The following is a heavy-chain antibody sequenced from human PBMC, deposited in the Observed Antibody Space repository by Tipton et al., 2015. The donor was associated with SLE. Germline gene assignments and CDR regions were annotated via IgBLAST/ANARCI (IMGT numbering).Heavy chain of an antibody. J-gene: IGHJ4*02. V-gene: IGHV4-34*01. Sequence: TLSLTCAVYGGSFSGYYWSWIRQPPGKGLEWIGEINHSGSTNYNPSLKSRVTISVDTSKNQFSLKLSSVTAADTAVYYCARDGTLVEMATIPAVDIWGQGTLLTVSS. CDR3: ARDGTLVEMATIPAVDI. CDR1: GGSFSGYY. D-gene: IGHD5-24*01. CDR2: INHSGST.